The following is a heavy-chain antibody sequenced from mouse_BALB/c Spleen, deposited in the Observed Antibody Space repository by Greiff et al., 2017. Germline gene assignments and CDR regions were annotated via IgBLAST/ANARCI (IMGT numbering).Heavy chain of an antibody. CDR1: GYTFTDYE. CDR3: TRPYLAWFAY. V-gene: IGHV1-15*01. D-gene: IGHD5-5*01. Sequence: QVQLQQSGAELVRPGASVTLSCKTSGYTFTDYEMHWVKQTPVHGLEWIGAIDPETGGTAYNQKFKGKATLTADKSSSTAYMELRSLTSEDSAVYYCTRPYLAWFAYWGQGTLVTVSA. CDR2: IDPETGGT. J-gene: IGHJ3*01.